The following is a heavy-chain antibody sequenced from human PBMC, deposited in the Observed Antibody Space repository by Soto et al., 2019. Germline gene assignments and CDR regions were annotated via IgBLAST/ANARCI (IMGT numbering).Heavy chain of an antibody. J-gene: IGHJ6*02. D-gene: IGHD2-2*01. CDR1: GGSISSGGYY. CDR3: ARADIVVVPAVSSNYYYYYGMDV. Sequence: SETLSLTCTVSGGSISSGGYYWSWIRQHPGKGLEWIGYIYYSGSTYYNPSLKSRVTISVDTSKNQFSLKLSSVTAADTAVYYCARADIVVVPAVSSNYYYYYGMDVWGQGTTVTVSS. CDR2: IYYSGST. V-gene: IGHV4-31*03.